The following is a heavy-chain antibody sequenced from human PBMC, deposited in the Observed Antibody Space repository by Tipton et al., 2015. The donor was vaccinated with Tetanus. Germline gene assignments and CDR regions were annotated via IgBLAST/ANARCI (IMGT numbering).Heavy chain of an antibody. CDR1: GDSISSADYY. Sequence: TLSLTCTVSGDSISSADYYWSWIRQSPGKGLEWIGYISYSGSANYNPSLTSRLSISLDTSRNDFSLKLTSVTAADTAVYYCARERRGFHYDSSGFYTPLYYFDYWGQGILVVVSS. CDR3: ARERRGFHYDSSGFYTPLYYFDY. J-gene: IGHJ4*02. CDR2: ISYSGSA. D-gene: IGHD3-22*01. V-gene: IGHV4-30-4*08.